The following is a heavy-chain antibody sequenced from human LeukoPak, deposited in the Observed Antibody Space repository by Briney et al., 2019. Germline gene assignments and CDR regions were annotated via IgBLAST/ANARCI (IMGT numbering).Heavy chain of an antibody. CDR3: ARIIVPPYHFDS. CDR1: GFTSSSHV. D-gene: IGHD2-15*01. Sequence: GGSLRLSCAASGFTSSSHVLSWVRQDPARGLEWVSSISFSGDSTYYADSVKARFTISRDNSKNTLYLQMNSLRAEDSAIYYCARIIVPPYHFDSWGQGTRVTVSS. CDR2: ISFSGDST. V-gene: IGHV3-23*01. J-gene: IGHJ4*02.